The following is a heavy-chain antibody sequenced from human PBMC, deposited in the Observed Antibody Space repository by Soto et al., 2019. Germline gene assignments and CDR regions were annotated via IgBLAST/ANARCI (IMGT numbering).Heavy chain of an antibody. V-gene: IGHV5-10-1*01. CDR2: IDPSDSYT. Sequence: GESLKISCQGSGYDFSSYWISWVRQMPGKGLEWMGRIDPSDSYTNYSPSFQGHVTISADKSISTAYLQWSSLKASDTAMYYCSRHSESTEEWFDPWGQGTMVTVSS. CDR1: GYDFSSYW. D-gene: IGHD4-4*01. J-gene: IGHJ5*02. CDR3: SRHSESTEEWFDP.